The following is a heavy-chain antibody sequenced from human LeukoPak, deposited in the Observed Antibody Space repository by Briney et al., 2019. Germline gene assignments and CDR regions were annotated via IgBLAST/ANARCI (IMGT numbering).Heavy chain of an antibody. CDR3: ARDGIAAAGNWGGMDV. CDR1: GYTFTSYG. J-gene: IGHJ6*02. V-gene: IGHV1-18*01. Sequence: GAPVKVSCKASGYTFTSYGISWVRQAPGQGLEWMGWISAYNGNTNYAQKLQGRVTMTTDTSTSTAYMELRSLRSDDTAVYYCARDGIAAAGNWGGMDVWGQGTTVTVSS. D-gene: IGHD6-13*01. CDR2: ISAYNGNT.